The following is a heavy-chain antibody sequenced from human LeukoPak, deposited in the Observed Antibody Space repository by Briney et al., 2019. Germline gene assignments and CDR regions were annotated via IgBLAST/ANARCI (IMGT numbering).Heavy chain of an antibody. Sequence: PGGSLRLSCAASGFTLSTYSMNWVRQAPGKGLEWVSYISSRSSTIYYADSVKGRFTISRDNAKNSLYLQMNSLRAEDTAVYYCARGGQYCTNGVCYTAWYYYYYMDVWGKGTTVTVSS. CDR1: GFTLSTYS. D-gene: IGHD2-8*01. CDR2: ISSRSSTI. J-gene: IGHJ6*03. V-gene: IGHV3-48*01. CDR3: ARGGQYCTNGVCYTAWYYYYYMDV.